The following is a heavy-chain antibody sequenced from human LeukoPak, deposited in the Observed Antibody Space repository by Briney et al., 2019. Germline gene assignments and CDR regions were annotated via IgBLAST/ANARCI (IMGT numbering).Heavy chain of an antibody. V-gene: IGHV3-15*01. CDR3: TTLTFGGVIVLDY. CDR2: IKSKTDGGTT. Sequence: GGSLRLSCAASGFTFSNTWMNWVRQAPGTGLEWLGRIKSKTDGGTTDYAAPVEGRFTISRDDSKNTLYLQMNSLKTEDTGVYYCTTLTFGGVIVLDYWGQGTLLTVSS. CDR1: GFTFSNTW. J-gene: IGHJ4*02. D-gene: IGHD3-16*02.